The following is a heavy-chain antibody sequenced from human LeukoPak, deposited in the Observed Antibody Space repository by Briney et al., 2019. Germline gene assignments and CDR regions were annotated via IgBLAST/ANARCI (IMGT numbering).Heavy chain of an antibody. Sequence: SSETLSLTCTVSGGSISSYYWSWIRQPPGKGLEWIGYIYYSGSTNYNPSLKSRVTISGDTSKNQFSLKLSSVTAADTAVYYCARGDYSNYSYYYYYMDVWGKGTTVTVSS. CDR3: ARGDYSNYSYYYYYMDV. D-gene: IGHD4-11*01. V-gene: IGHV4-59*01. J-gene: IGHJ6*03. CDR2: IYYSGST. CDR1: GGSISSYY.